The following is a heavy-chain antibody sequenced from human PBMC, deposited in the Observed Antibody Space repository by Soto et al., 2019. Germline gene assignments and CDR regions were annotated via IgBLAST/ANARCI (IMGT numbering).Heavy chain of an antibody. CDR3: ARSRKSGYYGSGSYPY. V-gene: IGHV4-34*01. Sequence: ETLSLTCAVYGGSFSGYYLSWIRQPPGKGLEWIGEINHSGSTNYHPSLTSRVTISVDTSKNQFSLKLSSVTAADTAVYYCARSRKSGYYGSGSYPYWGQGTLVTVSS. D-gene: IGHD3-10*01. J-gene: IGHJ4*02. CDR2: INHSGST. CDR1: GGSFSGYY.